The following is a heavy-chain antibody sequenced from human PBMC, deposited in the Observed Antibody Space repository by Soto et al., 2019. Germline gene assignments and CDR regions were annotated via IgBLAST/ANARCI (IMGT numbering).Heavy chain of an antibody. CDR1: GGSIFSSDYF. V-gene: IGHV4-39*01. CDR2: MSYSGST. J-gene: IGHJ4*02. D-gene: IGHD2-21*01. Sequence: PSETLSLTCNVSGGSIFSSDYFWGWIRQAPGKGLEWIGSMSYSGSTLHNPSLRSRVTISVDTPKSQFSLKLSSVTTTDTAVYYCTRLVVVPTSAYVGFDHWGQGTRVTVSS. CDR3: TRLVVVPTSAYVGFDH.